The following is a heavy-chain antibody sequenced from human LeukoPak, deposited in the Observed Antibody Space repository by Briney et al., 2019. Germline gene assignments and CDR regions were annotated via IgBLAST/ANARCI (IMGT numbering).Heavy chain of an antibody. J-gene: IGHJ6*03. V-gene: IGHV4-59*08. D-gene: IGHD2-2*01. CDR1: GGSISSYY. CDR2: LYYSGST. CDR3: ARRYCSGADCYGGDSYYYMDV. Sequence: SETLSLTCTVSGGSISSYYWSWIRQPPGKGLEWIGYLYYSGSTNYNPSLKSRVTISVDTSKNQFSLKLTSVTAADTAVYYCARRYCSGADCYGGDSYYYMDVWGKGTTVTISS.